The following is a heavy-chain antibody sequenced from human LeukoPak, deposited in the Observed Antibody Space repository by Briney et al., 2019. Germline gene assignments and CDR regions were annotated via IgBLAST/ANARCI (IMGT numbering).Heavy chain of an antibody. Sequence: PSETLSLTCTVSGGSISSSSYYWGWIRQPPGKGLEWIGSIYYSGSTYYNPSLKSRVTISVDTSKNQFSLKLSSVTAADTAVYYCARGSRITGTNSWFDPWGQGTLVTVSS. CDR3: ARGSRITGTNSWFDP. V-gene: IGHV4-39*07. CDR1: GGSISSSSYY. D-gene: IGHD1-7*01. J-gene: IGHJ5*02. CDR2: IYYSGST.